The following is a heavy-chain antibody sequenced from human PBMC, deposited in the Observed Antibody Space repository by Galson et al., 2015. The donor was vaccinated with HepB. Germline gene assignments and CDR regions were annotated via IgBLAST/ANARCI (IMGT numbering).Heavy chain of an antibody. Sequence: SLRLSCAASGFTFSSYGMHWVRQAPGKGLEWVAVISYDGSNKYYADSVKGRFTISRDNSKNTLYLQMNSLRAEDTAVYYCAKDRYDFWSGYPPTTNWFDPWGQGTLVTVSS. J-gene: IGHJ5*02. CDR1: GFTFSSYG. V-gene: IGHV3-30*18. D-gene: IGHD3-3*01. CDR3: AKDRYDFWSGYPPTTNWFDP. CDR2: ISYDGSNK.